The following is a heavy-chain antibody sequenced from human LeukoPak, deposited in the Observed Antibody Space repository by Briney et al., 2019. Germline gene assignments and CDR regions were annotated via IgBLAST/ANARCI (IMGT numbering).Heavy chain of an antibody. CDR3: ARDSTYYYDSGSSGPHYFDN. J-gene: IGHJ4*02. Sequence: QSGGSLRPSCAASGFTFSNYAMHWVRQAPGKGLEWVSLISSGGTYEYYADSVKGRFTISRDNSKNTLYLQLNSLRAEDTAVYYCARDSTYYYDSGSSGPHYFDNWGQGTLVTVSS. CDR2: ISSGGTYE. D-gene: IGHD3-10*01. CDR1: GFTFSNYA. V-gene: IGHV3-30*01.